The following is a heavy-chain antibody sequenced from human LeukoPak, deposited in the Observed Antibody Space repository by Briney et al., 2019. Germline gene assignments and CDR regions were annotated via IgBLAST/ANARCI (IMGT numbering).Heavy chain of an antibody. J-gene: IGHJ3*02. CDR1: GFTVSSNY. V-gene: IGHV3-53*05. CDR3: ARERYCSSTSCYNFFGDAFDT. CDR2: IYSGGST. Sequence: GGSLRLSCAASGFTVSSNYMSWVRQAPGKGLEWVSVIYSGGSTYYADSVKGRFTISRDNSKNTLYLQMNSLRAEDTAVYYCARERYCSSTSCYNFFGDAFDTWGQGTMVTVSS. D-gene: IGHD2-2*02.